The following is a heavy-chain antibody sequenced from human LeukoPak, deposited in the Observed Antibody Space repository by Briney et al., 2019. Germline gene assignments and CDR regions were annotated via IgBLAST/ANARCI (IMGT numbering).Heavy chain of an antibody. J-gene: IGHJ4*02. Sequence: GSLRLSCAASGFTFSGYWINWVRRAPGKGLEWVANINQDGGQTDYVDSVRGRFTISRDNAKSSVYLQMNSPRAEDTAIYYCARDFTYWGQGALVTVSS. CDR1: GFTFSGYW. V-gene: IGHV3-7*01. CDR3: ARDFTY. CDR2: INQDGGQT.